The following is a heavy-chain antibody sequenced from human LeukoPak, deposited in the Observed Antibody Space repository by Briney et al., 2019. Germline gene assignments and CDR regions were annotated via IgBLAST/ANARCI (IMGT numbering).Heavy chain of an antibody. CDR3: AGRGGGYGSGGICYYDYGMDV. J-gene: IGHJ6*02. D-gene: IGHD2-15*01. V-gene: IGHV4-59*08. Sequence: PSETLSLTCSVSGGSISSYYGSWIRQPPGKGRGWSACIYFGGSTNYNPSLKRRVTISVATSNHQCSLKLRAVTAADPAVYYCAGRGGGYGSGGICYYDYGMDVWGQGTTVTVSS. CDR1: GGSISSYY. CDR2: IYFGGST.